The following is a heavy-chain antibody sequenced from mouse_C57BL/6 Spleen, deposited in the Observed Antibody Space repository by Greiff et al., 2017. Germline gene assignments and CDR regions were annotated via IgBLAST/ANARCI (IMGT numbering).Heavy chain of an antibody. CDR3: ARSAGYAMDY. CDR1: GYTFTDYN. Sequence: EVQLQQSGPELVKPGASVTIPCKASGYTFTDYNMDWVKQSHGKSLEWIGDINPNNGGTIYNQKFKGKATLTVDKSSSTAYMELRSLTSEDTAVYYCARSAGYAMDYWGQGTSVTVSS. CDR2: INPNNGGT. J-gene: IGHJ4*01. D-gene: IGHD1-2*01. V-gene: IGHV1-18*01.